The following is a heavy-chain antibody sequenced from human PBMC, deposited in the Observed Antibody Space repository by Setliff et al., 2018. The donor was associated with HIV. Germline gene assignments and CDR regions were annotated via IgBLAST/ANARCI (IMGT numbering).Heavy chain of an antibody. CDR2: ISSSGNT. V-gene: IGHV4-39*01. D-gene: IGHD3-9*01. J-gene: IGHJ4*02. CDR1: GGSISSRTYY. CDR3: VKTIGRYFDIFDN. Sequence: PSETLSLTCTVSGGSISSRTYYWGWIRQPPGTGLEWIGSISSSGNTYYNPSLKSRVTTSVDTPKNQFSLKLNSVTAADTAVYYCVKTIGRYFDIFDNWGQGTLVTVSS.